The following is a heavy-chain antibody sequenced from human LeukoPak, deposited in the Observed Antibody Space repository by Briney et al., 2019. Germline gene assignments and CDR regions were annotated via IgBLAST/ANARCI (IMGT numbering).Heavy chain of an antibody. Sequence: SETLSLTCTVSGGSISSGSYYWSWIRQPAGKGLEWIGRIYTSGSTNYNPSLKSRVTISVDTSKNQFSLKLSSVTAADTAVHYCAGDQLLYAFDIWGQGTMVTVSS. D-gene: IGHD5-24*01. CDR3: AGDQLLYAFDI. V-gene: IGHV4-61*02. J-gene: IGHJ3*02. CDR2: IYTSGST. CDR1: GGSISSGSYY.